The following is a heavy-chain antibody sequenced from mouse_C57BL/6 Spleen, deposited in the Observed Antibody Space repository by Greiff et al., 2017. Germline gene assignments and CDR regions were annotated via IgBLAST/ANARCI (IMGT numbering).Heavy chain of an antibody. D-gene: IGHD1-1*01. CDR1: GYTFTSYW. CDR3: TYYGSSYEYFDY. J-gene: IGHJ2*01. CDR2: IYPGNSDT. Sequence: EVQLQQSGTVLARPGASVKMSCKTSGYTFTSYWMHWVKQRPGQGLEWIGAIYPGNSDTSYNQKFKGKAKLTAVTSASTAYMELSSLTNEDSAVXYCTYYGSSYEYFDYWGQGTTLTVSS. V-gene: IGHV1-5*01.